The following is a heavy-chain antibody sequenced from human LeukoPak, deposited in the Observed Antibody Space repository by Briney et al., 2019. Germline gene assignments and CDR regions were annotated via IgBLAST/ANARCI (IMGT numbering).Heavy chain of an antibody. D-gene: IGHD6-19*01. CDR3: AKDRGAVAGWGIFDY. CDR2: ISYDGSNK. V-gene: IGHV3-30*18. CDR1: GFTLSRYV. J-gene: IGHJ4*02. Sequence: PGGSLRLSCAVSGFTLSRYVMHWVRQAPGRGLEGGGDISYDGSNKYYADSVKGRFTISRDNSKNTLYLQMNSLRAGDTAVYYCAKDRGAVAGWGIFDYWGQGTLVTVSS.